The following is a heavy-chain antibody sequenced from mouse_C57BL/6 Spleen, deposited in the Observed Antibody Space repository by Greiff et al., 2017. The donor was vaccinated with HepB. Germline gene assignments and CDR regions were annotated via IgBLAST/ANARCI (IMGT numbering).Heavy chain of an antibody. CDR1: GYTFTEYT. V-gene: IGHV1-62-2*01. J-gene: IGHJ2*01. D-gene: IGHD2-5*01. Sequence: VQRVESGAELVKPGASVKLSCKASGYTFTEYTIHWVKQRSGQGLEWIGWFYPGSGSIKYNEKFKDKATLTADKSSSTVYMELSRLTSEDSAVYFCARDAEGGYSNYFDYWGQGATLTVSS. CDR2: FYPGSGSI. CDR3: ARDAEGGYSNYFDY.